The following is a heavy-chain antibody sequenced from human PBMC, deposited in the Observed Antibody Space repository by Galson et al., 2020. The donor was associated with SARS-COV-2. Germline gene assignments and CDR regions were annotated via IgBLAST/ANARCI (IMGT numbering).Heavy chain of an antibody. CDR1: GGSISSSSYY. V-gene: IGHV4-39*01. D-gene: IGHD6-19*01. J-gene: IGHJ4*02. CDR2: IYYSGST. Sequence: SENLSLTCTVSGGSISSSSYYWGWIRQPPGKGLEWIGSIYYSGSTYYNPSLKSRVTISVDTSKNQFSLKLSSVTAADTAVYYCARHLFSSGWYLEYYFDYWGQGTLVTVSS. CDR3: ARHLFSSGWYLEYYFDY.